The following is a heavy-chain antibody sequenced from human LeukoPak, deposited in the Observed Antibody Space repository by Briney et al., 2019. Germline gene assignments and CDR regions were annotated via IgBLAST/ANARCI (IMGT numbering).Heavy chain of an antibody. D-gene: IGHD3-16*01. V-gene: IGHV3-72*01. CDR3: SRDGGEGGNSAFDI. CDR2: IRRGTNSYTT. CDR1: GFTFSDYI. Sequence: GGSLRLSCAASGFTFSDYILDWVRQAPGKGLEWVGRIRRGTNSYTTEYAASVKGRFTISRDDSKNSLYLHMNSLKTEDTAVYHCSRDGGEGGNSAFDIWGQGTMVTVSS. J-gene: IGHJ3*02.